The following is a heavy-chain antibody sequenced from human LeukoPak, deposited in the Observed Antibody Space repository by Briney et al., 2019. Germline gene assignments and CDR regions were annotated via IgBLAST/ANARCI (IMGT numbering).Heavy chain of an antibody. D-gene: IGHD6-19*01. CDR1: GYSISSGYY. CDR2: IYHSGST. J-gene: IGHJ4*02. V-gene: IGHV4-38-2*02. CDR3: AREGRVAGTIDY. Sequence: PSETLSLTCAVSGYSISSGYYWGWIRQPPGKGLEWIGSIYHSGSTYYNPSLKSRVTISVDTSKNQFSLKLSSVTAADTAVYYCAREGRVAGTIDYWGQGTLVTVSS.